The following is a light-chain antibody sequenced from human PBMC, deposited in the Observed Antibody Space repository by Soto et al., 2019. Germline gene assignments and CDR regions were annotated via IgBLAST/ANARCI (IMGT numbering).Light chain of an antibody. CDR1: QGIRHD. CDR3: LQHYTYPRT. J-gene: IGKJ4*01. V-gene: IGKV1-6*01. Sequence: AIEMTQSPSSLSVSVGDRVTITCRASQGIRHDLGWYQQKPGKAPELLIYAASILQSGVPSRFSGSGSGTDFTLTITSLQPEDFAIYYCLQHYTYPRTFGGGTKVEIK. CDR2: AAS.